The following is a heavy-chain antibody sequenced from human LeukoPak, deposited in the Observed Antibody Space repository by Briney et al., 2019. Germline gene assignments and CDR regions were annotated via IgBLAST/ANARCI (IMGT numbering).Heavy chain of an antibody. CDR1: GFTFSSYA. CDR3: TRLGSGTVAFDI. CDR2: ISYDGSNK. Sequence: GGSLRLSCAASGFTFSSYAMHWVRQAPGKGLEWVAVISYDGSNKYYADSVKGRFTISRDNARNILHLQMKSLRAEDTATYYCTRLGSGTVAFDIWGQGTMVTVSS. V-gene: IGHV3-30-3*01. J-gene: IGHJ3*02. D-gene: IGHD3-10*01.